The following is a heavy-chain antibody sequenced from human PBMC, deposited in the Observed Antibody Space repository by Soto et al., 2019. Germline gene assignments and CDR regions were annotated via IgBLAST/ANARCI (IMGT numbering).Heavy chain of an antibody. D-gene: IGHD2-2*01. CDR1: KFTFDVYA. Sequence: EVQLLESGGGLVQPGGSLRLSCAASKFTFDVYAMSWARQAPGKGLEWVSSISGSGTVTYYADSVKGRFTISRDNSKNTLYLQMNNLRAEDTAVYYCSKNRPDIVVVQFDSWGQGTLVTVSS. J-gene: IGHJ4*02. V-gene: IGHV3-23*01. CDR3: SKNRPDIVVVQFDS. CDR2: ISGSGTVT.